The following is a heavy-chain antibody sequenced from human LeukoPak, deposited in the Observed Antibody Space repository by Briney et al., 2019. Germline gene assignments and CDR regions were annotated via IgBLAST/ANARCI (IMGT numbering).Heavy chain of an antibody. CDR1: GFTVSSNY. D-gene: IGHD2-2*01. Sequence: GGSLRLSCAASGFTVSSNYMYWVRQAPGKGLEWVSVIYTGGSTYYADSVKGRFTISRDNAKNSLYLQMNSLRAEDTAVYYCANHLACGSTSCPPFDSWGQGTLVTVSS. V-gene: IGHV3-53*01. CDR3: ANHLACGSTSCPPFDS. CDR2: IYTGGST. J-gene: IGHJ4*02.